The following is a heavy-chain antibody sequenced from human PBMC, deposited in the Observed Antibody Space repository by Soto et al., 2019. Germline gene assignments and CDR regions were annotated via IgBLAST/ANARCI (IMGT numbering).Heavy chain of an antibody. Sequence: PGQSQKISCKGSGYNFAGYWIAWVRQMPGKGLELMGIIYPSDSDTRYRPSFQGQVTISADKSISSAYLQWSSLRASDTAMYYCARGRVSTRTFDYWGQRTPVTVSS. J-gene: IGHJ4*02. CDR1: GYNFAGYW. CDR2: IYPSDSDT. D-gene: IGHD1-1*01. CDR3: ARGRVSTRTFDY. V-gene: IGHV5-51*01.